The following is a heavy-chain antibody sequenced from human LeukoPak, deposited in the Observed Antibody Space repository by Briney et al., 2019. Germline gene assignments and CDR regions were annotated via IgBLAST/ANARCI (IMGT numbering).Heavy chain of an antibody. Sequence: KPGGSLRLSCEVSGFTLSRYSMNWVRQAPGKGPEWVSAISTDSDYIYYGDSVKGRFTVSRDNAKNSLYLQMNSLRAEDTALYYCVRASYSSTWYLDSWGQGALVIVSS. CDR3: VRASYSSTWYLDS. J-gene: IGHJ4*02. V-gene: IGHV3-21*01. CDR1: GFTLSRYS. CDR2: ISTDSDYI. D-gene: IGHD6-13*01.